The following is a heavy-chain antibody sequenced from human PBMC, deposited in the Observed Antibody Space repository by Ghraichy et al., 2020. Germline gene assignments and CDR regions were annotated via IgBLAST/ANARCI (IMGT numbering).Heavy chain of an antibody. Sequence: GGSLRLSCAASGFTFSSYEMNWVRQAPGKGLEWVSYISSSGTIYYADSVKGRFTISRDNAKNSLYLQMNSLRAEDTAVYYCARDRLGFFDYYGMDVWGQGTTVTVSS. J-gene: IGHJ6*02. CDR2: ISSSGTI. D-gene: IGHD3-3*01. CDR3: ARDRLGFFDYYGMDV. CDR1: GFTFSSYE. V-gene: IGHV3-48*03.